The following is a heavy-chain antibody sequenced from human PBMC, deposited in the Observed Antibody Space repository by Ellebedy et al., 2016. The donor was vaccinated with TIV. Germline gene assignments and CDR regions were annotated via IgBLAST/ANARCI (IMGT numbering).Heavy chain of an antibody. CDR1: GYSFTSYW. CDR2: IDPSDSYT. J-gene: IGHJ5*02. V-gene: IGHV5-10-1*01. CDR3: ARLGAGNNWFDP. Sequence: GESLKISCKGSGYSFTSYWISWVRQMPGKGLAWMGRIDPSDSYTNYSPSFQGHVTISADKSISTAYLQWSSLKASDTAMYYCARLGAGNNWFDPWGQGTLVTVSS. D-gene: IGHD6-19*01.